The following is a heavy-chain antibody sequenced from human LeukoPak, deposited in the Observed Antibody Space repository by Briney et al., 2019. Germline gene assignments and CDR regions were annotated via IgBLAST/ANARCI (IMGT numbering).Heavy chain of an antibody. V-gene: IGHV1-69-2*01. J-gene: IGHJ5*02. CDR1: GYTFTDYY. CDR2: VDPEAGET. Sequence: ASVKVSCKVSGYTFTDYYMHWVQQAPGIGLEWMGLVDPEAGETIYAEKFQSRVTITADTSTDTAYMELSSLRSEDTAVYYCATDIAHPLGYCSSTSCYKNWFDPWGQGTLVTVSS. CDR3: ATDIAHPLGYCSSTSCYKNWFDP. D-gene: IGHD2-2*02.